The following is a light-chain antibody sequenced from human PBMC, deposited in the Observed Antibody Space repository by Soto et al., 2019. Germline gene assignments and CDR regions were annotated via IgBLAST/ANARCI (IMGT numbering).Light chain of an antibody. CDR3: QAWDSSTLGV. CDR1: KLGDKY. Sequence: SHELTQPPSVSVSPGQTASITCSGDKLGDKYACWYQQKPGQSPVLVIYQDSKRPSGIPERFSGSNSGNTATLTISGTQAMDEADYYCQAWDSSTLGVFGGGTKLTVL. J-gene: IGLJ2*01. CDR2: QDS. V-gene: IGLV3-1*01.